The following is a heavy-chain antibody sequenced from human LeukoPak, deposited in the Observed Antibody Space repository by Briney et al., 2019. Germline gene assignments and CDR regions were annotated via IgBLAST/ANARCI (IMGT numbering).Heavy chain of an antibody. Sequence: ASVKVSCKASGYTFTSYGISWVRQAPGQGLEWMGWISAYNGNTNYAQKLQGRVTMTTGTSTSTAYMELRSLRSDDTAVYYCARASDQGFDSSGFYPNDYWGQGTLVTVSS. J-gene: IGHJ4*02. CDR3: ARASDQGFDSSGFYPNDY. V-gene: IGHV1-18*01. CDR1: GYTFTSYG. D-gene: IGHD3-22*01. CDR2: ISAYNGNT.